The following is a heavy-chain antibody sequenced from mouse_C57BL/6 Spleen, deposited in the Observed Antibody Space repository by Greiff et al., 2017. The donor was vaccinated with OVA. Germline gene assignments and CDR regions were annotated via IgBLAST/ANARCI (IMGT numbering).Heavy chain of an antibody. J-gene: IGHJ4*01. CDR1: GYTFTSYW. CDR2: IYPGSGST. Sequence: VQLQQPGAELVKPGASVKMSCKASGYTFTSYWITWVKQRPGQGLEWIGDIYPGSGSTNYNEKFKSKATLTVDTSSSTAYMQLSSLTSEDSAVYYCARPFITTVVEGYAMDYWGQGTSVTVSS. D-gene: IGHD1-1*01. CDR3: ARPFITTVVEGYAMDY. V-gene: IGHV1-55*01.